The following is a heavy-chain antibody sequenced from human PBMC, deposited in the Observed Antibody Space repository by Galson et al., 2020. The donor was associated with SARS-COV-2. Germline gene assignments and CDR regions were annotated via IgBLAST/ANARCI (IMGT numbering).Heavy chain of an antibody. D-gene: IGHD1-26*01. CDR2: ISDGGTNK. CDR1: GFTVNSYG. V-gene: IGHV3-30*03. J-gene: IGHJ4*02. Sequence: PGGSLRLSCAASGFTVNSYGMHWVRQAPGKGLEWVAVISDGGTNKYYADSVKGRFTISRDNSRNTLYLQMNSLRAEDTAVYYCARGQQTELLTPFDFWGQGTLVTVSS. CDR3: ARGQQTELLTPFDF.